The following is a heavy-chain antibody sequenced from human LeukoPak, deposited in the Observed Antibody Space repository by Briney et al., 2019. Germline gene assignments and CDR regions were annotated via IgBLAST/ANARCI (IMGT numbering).Heavy chain of an antibody. CDR1: GYTFTTYY. CDR2: VNPNSGGT. J-gene: IGHJ4*02. V-gene: IGHV1-2*02. D-gene: IGHD5-12*01. CDR3: ARDDGGNTGYENFDY. Sequence: GASVKVSCKASGYTFTTYYMHWVRQAPGQGLEWMGWVNPNSGGTNYAQKFQGRVTMTRDTSISTAYIELSRMRIDDTAVYCCARDDGGNTGYENFDYWGQGTLVTVSS.